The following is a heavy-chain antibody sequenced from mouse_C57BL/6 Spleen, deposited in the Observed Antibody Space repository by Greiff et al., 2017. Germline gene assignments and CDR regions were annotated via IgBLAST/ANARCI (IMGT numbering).Heavy chain of an antibody. CDR2: ISGGGGNT. CDR3: ARHGYSPYYAMDY. Sequence: EVMLVESGGGLVKPGGSLKLSCAASGFTFSSYTMSWVRQTPEKRLEWVATISGGGGNTYYPDSVKGRFTISRDNAKNTLYLQMSSLRSEDTALYYCARHGYSPYYAMDYWGQGTSVTVSS. D-gene: IGHD2-3*01. V-gene: IGHV5-9*01. J-gene: IGHJ4*01. CDR1: GFTFSSYT.